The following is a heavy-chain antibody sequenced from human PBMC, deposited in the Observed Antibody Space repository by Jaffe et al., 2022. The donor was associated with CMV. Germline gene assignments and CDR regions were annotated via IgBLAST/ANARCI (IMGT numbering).Heavy chain of an antibody. Sequence: QVQLQQWGAGLLKPSETLSLTCAVYGGSFSGYYWSWIRQPPGKGLEWIGEINHSGSTNYNPSLKSRVTISVDTSKNQFSLKLSSVTAADTAVYYCARGSPFCSGGSCYSYYYYYMDVWGKGTTVTVSS. V-gene: IGHV4-34*01. J-gene: IGHJ6*03. CDR1: GGSFSGYY. D-gene: IGHD2-15*01. CDR3: ARGSPFCSGGSCYSYYYYYMDV. CDR2: INHSGST.